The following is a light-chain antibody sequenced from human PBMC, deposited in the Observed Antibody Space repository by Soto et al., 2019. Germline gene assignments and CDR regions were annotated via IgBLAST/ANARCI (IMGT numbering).Light chain of an antibody. V-gene: IGKV1-39*01. CDR1: RNIGSN. CDR3: QQSFSVPPT. CDR2: STS. Sequence: DFQMTQSPSSLSASVGDRVAITCQARRNIGSNLNWYQQKPGKAPKLLIYSTSNLQSGVPSGFSGSGSGTNFSLTISNLQPEDFATYYCQQSFSVPPTFGQGTRLEI. J-gene: IGKJ5*01.